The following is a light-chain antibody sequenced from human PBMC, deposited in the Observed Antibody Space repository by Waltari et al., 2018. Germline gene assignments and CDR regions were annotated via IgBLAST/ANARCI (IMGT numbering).Light chain of an antibody. Sequence: QSDLTQPASVSGSPGQSITLACTGTSSDVGAYNSVSWYQDHPGQAPKVIIYDVSDRPSGISERFSGSKSGNTASLTISGLQAEDEADYYCSSQSSDNVVLFGGGTKLTVL. J-gene: IGLJ2*01. V-gene: IGLV2-14*03. CDR2: DVS. CDR3: SSQSSDNVVL. CDR1: SSDVGAYNS.